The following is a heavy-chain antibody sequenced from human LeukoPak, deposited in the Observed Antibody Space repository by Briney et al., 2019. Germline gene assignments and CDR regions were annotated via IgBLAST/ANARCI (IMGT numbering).Heavy chain of an antibody. CDR2: IYSGGST. Sequence: PGGSPRLSCAASGFTVSSNYMSWVRQAPGKGLEWVSVIYSGGSTYYADSVKGRFTISRDNSKNTLYLQMNSLRAEDTAVYYCARLLSSSGWYWFDPWGQGTLVTVPS. CDR3: ARLLSSSGWYWFDP. V-gene: IGHV3-66*02. J-gene: IGHJ5*02. D-gene: IGHD6-19*01. CDR1: GFTVSSNY.